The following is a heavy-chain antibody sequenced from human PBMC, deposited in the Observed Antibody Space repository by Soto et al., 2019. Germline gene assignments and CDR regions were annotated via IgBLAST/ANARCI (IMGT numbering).Heavy chain of an antibody. CDR3: ARSGDNYNVLDY. V-gene: IGHV3-11*06. CDR2: ISSTGSYT. D-gene: IGHD3-10*02. J-gene: IGHJ4*02. Sequence: GGSLRLSCASSGFRLTDYYMSWIRQAPGKGLEWISYISSTGSYTSYADSVTGRFIISRDNAKNSLYLQINSLRGEDTAIYYCARSGDNYNVLDYWGQGTPVTVSS. CDR1: GFRLTDYY.